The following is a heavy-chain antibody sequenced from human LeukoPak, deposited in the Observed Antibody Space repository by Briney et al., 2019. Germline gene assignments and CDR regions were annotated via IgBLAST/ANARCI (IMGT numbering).Heavy chain of an antibody. J-gene: IGHJ6*03. V-gene: IGHV4-38-2*01. CDR2: IYHSGSS. CDR1: GYSISSGHY. Sequence: NPSETPSLTCAVSGYSISSGHYWVWIRQPPGKGLEYIGNIYHSGSSHYNPSLKSRVTISVDTSNNQFSLKLSSVTAADTAVYYCARAKNPYYYYYYMDFWGRGTTVTVSS. CDR3: ARAKNPYYYYYYMDF.